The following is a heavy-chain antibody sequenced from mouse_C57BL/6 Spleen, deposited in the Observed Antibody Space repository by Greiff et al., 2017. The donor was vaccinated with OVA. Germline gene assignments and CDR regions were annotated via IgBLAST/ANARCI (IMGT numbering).Heavy chain of an antibody. D-gene: IGHD3-3*01. J-gene: IGHJ2*01. CDR1: GYTFTSYW. CDR2: INPSNGGT. Sequence: QVQLQQSGTELVKPGASVKLSCKASGYTFTSYWMHWVKQRPGQGLEWIGNINPSNGGTNYNEKFKSKATLTVDKSSSTAYMQLSSLTSEDSAVYYCARAGGLLAGNYFDYWGQGTTLTVSS. CDR3: ARAGGLLAGNYFDY. V-gene: IGHV1-53*01.